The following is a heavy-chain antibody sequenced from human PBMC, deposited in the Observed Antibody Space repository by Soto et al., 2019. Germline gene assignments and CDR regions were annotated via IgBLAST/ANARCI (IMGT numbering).Heavy chain of an antibody. J-gene: IGHJ6*02. Sequence: ASVKVSCKASGYTFTGYYMQWVRQANGQRLEWMGWINLGNGNTEYSEKFQGRVTITADESTSTAYMELSSLRSEDTAVYYCARDPVIAAALGYYYYGMDVWGQGTTVTVSS. CDR1: GYTFTGYY. D-gene: IGHD6-13*01. CDR3: ARDPVIAAALGYYYYGMDV. V-gene: IGHV1-3*01. CDR2: INLGNGNT.